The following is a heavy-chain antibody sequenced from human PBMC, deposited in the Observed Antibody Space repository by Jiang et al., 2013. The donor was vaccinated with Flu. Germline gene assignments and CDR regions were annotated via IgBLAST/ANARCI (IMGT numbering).Heavy chain of an antibody. Sequence: LKISCKGSGYSFTSYWIGWVRQMPGKGLEWMGIIYPGDSDTRYSPSFQGQVTISADKSISTAYLQWSSLKASDTAMYYCARGENHYYDSSGLLDAFDIWGQGTMVTVSS. V-gene: IGHV5-51*01. CDR3: ARGENHYYDSSGLLDAFDI. CDR2: IYPGDSDT. CDR1: GYSFTSYW. J-gene: IGHJ3*02. D-gene: IGHD3-22*01.